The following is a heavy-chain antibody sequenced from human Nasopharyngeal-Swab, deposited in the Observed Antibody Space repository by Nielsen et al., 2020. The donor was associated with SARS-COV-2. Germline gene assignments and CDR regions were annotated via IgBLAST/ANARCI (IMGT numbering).Heavy chain of an antibody. D-gene: IGHD3-9*01. J-gene: IGHJ6*02. CDR3: ARDPPPPYYDILTGYYMGYYGMDV. V-gene: IGHV7-4-1*02. CDR1: GYTFTSYA. CDR2: INTNTGNP. Sequence: ASVKVSCKASGYTFTSYAMNWVRQAPGQGLVGMGWINTNTGNPTYAQGFTGRFVFSLDTSVSTAYLQISSLKAEDTAVYYCARDPPPPYYDILTGYYMGYYGMDVWGQGTTVTVSS.